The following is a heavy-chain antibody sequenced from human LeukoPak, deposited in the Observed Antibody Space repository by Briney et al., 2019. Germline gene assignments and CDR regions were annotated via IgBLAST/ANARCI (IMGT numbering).Heavy chain of an antibody. CDR1: GGSFSGYY. J-gene: IGHJ6*03. CDR2: LYYSGST. CDR3: ARVVPYRCYMDV. V-gene: IGHV4-34*11. Sequence: SETLSLTCAVYGGSFSGYYWSWIRQPPGKGLEWIGLLYYSGSTSYNPSLKSRVTISVDTSKTQFSLNLSSVTAADTAIYYCARVVPYRCYMDVWGKGTTVIISS. D-gene: IGHD2-21*01.